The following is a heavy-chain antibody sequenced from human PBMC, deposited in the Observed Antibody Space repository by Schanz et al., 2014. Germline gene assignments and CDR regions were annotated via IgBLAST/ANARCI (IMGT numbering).Heavy chain of an antibody. J-gene: IGHJ4*02. D-gene: IGHD2-15*01. Sequence: EVQLLESGGGLVQPGGSLRLSCLASGFAFSSYGMNWLRQAPGKGLEWVSAILGLASTTYYADSVKGRFTISRDSSKNTLFLQMNSLRTEDTAVYYCARLDPYCRSGTCSRAFDVWGQGTLVTVSS. CDR2: ILGLASTT. CDR1: GFAFSSYG. V-gene: IGHV3-23*01. CDR3: ARLDPYCRSGTCSRAFDV.